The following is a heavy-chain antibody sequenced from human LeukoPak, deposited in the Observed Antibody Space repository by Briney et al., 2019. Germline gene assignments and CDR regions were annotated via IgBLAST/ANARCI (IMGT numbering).Heavy chain of an antibody. CDR1: GFTVSSNF. Sequence: GGSLRLSCEASGFTVSSNFMGWVRQTPEKGLEWVSLIYSGGSTYYADSVKGRFTISRDNSKNTLYLQMNSLRAEDTAVYYCERGNSGSHYVEYYYGMDVWGQGTTVTVSS. J-gene: IGHJ6*02. V-gene: IGHV3-53*01. CDR3: ERGNSGSHYVEYYYGMDV. D-gene: IGHD1-26*01. CDR2: IYSGGST.